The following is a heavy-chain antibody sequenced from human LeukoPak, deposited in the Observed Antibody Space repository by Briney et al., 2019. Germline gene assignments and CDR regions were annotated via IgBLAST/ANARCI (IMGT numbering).Heavy chain of an antibody. CDR1: GGAISYYY. CDR2: IYYSGST. J-gene: IGHJ5*02. CDR3: ARGPRFGELLWHWFDP. Sequence: SETLSLTCTVSGGAISYYYWSWIRQPPGKGLEWIGYIYYSGSTNYNPSLKSRVTISVDTSKNQFSLKLSSVTAADTAVYYCARGPRFGELLWHWFDPWGQGTLVTVSS. D-gene: IGHD3-10*01. V-gene: IGHV4-59*08.